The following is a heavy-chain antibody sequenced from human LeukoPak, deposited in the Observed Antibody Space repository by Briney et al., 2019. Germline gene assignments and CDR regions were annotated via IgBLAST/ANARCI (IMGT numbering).Heavy chain of an antibody. CDR3: VLVRFDAGMDV. CDR2: IYYSGST. J-gene: IGHJ6*04. CDR1: GGSFSGYY. D-gene: IGHD3-3*01. Sequence: PSETLSLTCAVYGGSFSGYYWSWIRQPPGKGLEWIGSIYYSGSTYYNPSLKSRVTISVDTSKNQFSLKLSSVTAADTAVYYCVLVRFDAGMDVWGKGTTVTVSS. V-gene: IGHV4-34*01.